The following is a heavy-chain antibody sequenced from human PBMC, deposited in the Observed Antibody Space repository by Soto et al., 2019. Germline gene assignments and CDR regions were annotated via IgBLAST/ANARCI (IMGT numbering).Heavy chain of an antibody. D-gene: IGHD5-12*01. J-gene: IGHJ3*02. CDR3: XGWEDIVATITGYAFDI. CDR2: ISYDGSNK. CDR1: GFTFSSYA. Sequence: GGSLRLSCAASGFTFSSYAMHWVRQAPGKGLEWVAVISYDGSNKYYADPVKGRFTISRDNSKNTLYLQMNSLRAEDTAVYYCXGWEDIVATITGYAFDIWGQGTMVTVSS. V-gene: IGHV3-30-3*01.